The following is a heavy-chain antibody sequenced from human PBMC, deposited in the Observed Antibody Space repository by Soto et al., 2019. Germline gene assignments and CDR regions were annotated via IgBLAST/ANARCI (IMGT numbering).Heavy chain of an antibody. V-gene: IGHV4-39*01. D-gene: IGHD6-13*01. J-gene: IGHJ4*02. CDR3: ASGQQLVRNY. CDR2: IYYDGNT. CDR1: GDSITSSSHY. Sequence: SETLSLTCTVSGDSITSSSHYWGWIRQPPGKGLQSIANIYYDGNTYYNPSLKSRVTISLDTSKNQFSLRLNSVTAADTAVYYCASGQQLVRNYWGQGTLVTVSS.